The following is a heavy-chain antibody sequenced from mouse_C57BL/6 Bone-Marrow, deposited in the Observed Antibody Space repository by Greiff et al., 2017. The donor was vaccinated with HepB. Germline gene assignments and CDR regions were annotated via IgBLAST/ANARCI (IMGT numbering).Heavy chain of an antibody. Sequence: VQLQQSGPVLVKPGASVKMSCKASGYTFTDYYMNWVKQSHGKSLEWIGVINPYNGGTSYNQKFKGKATLTVDKSSSTAYMELNSLTSEDSAVYYCARFSYFYWYFDVWGTGTTVTVSS. J-gene: IGHJ1*03. D-gene: IGHD2-10*01. CDR1: GYTFTDYY. V-gene: IGHV1-19*01. CDR2: INPYNGGT. CDR3: ARFSYFYWYFDV.